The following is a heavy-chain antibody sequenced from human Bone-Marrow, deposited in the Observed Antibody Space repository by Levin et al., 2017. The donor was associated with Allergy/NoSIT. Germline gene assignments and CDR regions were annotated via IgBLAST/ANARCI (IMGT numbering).Heavy chain of an antibody. CDR3: ARDRYCSCGSCNLFGFEY. CDR1: GGSITSGDYY. Sequence: SQTLSLTCTVSGGSITSGDYYWSWIRQHPGKGLEWIGYIYNSASTFYSTSLKSRVTISGDTSNNQFSLKLSSVTAADTAVDYCARDRYCSCGSCNLFGFEYWGQGTQVTVSS. V-gene: IGHV4-31*03. CDR2: IYNSAST. J-gene: IGHJ4*02. D-gene: IGHD2-15*01.